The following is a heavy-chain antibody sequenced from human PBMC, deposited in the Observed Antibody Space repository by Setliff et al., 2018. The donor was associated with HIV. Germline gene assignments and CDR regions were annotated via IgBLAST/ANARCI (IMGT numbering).Heavy chain of an antibody. CDR1: GFTFNNAW. D-gene: IGHD6-19*01. CDR3: AKDQNFRGAVSGPRYYFDS. CDR2: IKKSSDGGKT. V-gene: IGHV3-15*01. J-gene: IGHJ4*02. Sequence: GGSLRLSCVASGFTFNNAWMNWVRQAPGKGLEWLGRIKKSSDGGKTDDASPVKGRFTISRDDSKNTLYLQMNRLRTEDTAVYYCAKDQNFRGAVSGPRYYFDSWGRGTLVTVSS.